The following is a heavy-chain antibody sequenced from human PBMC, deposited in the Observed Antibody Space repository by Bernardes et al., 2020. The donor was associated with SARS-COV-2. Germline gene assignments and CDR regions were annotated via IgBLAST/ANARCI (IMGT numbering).Heavy chain of an antibody. CDR1: GGSVSSGSYY. J-gene: IGHJ4*02. D-gene: IGHD3-22*01. CDR3: ARERGYYYDSSGSYDY. V-gene: IGHV4-61*01. Sequence: TLSLTCTVSGGSVSSGSYYWSWIRQPPGKGLEWIGYIYYSGSTNYNPSLKSRVTISVDTSKNQFSLKLSSVTAADTAVYYCARERGYYYDSSGSYDYWGQGTLVTVSS. CDR2: IYYSGST.